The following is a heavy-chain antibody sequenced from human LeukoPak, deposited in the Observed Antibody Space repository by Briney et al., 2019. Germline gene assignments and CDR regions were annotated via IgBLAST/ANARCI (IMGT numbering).Heavy chain of an antibody. CDR3: ARGGGSYYH. D-gene: IGHD1-26*01. J-gene: IGHJ5*02. Sequence: SQTLSLTCALSGDTISSNSAAWNWIRQSPSRGLEWLVRTYYKSKWYYDYAVSVKSRITINPDTTKNQFSLQLNSVTPEDTAVYYCARGGGSYYHWGQGTLVTVSS. V-gene: IGHV6-1*01. CDR1: GDTISSNSAA. CDR2: TYYKSKWYY.